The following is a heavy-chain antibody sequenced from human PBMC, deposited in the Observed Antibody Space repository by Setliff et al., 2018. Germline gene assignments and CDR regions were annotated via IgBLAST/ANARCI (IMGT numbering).Heavy chain of an antibody. J-gene: IGHJ4*02. D-gene: IGHD1-26*01. V-gene: IGHV3-7*03. Sequence: PGGSLRLSCAAPGLTFSSYWMTWVRQAPGKGLEWLANIKQDGSEIYSVDSVKGRSTISRDNSKNNFFLQINNLRAADTATYYCAKDRVNDGFWDFDSWGQGIVVTVSS. CDR3: AKDRVNDGFWDFDS. CDR1: GLTFSSYW. CDR2: IKQDGSEI.